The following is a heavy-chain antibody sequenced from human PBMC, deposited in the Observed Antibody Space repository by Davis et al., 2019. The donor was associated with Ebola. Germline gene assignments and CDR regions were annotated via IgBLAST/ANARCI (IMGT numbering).Heavy chain of an antibody. J-gene: IGHJ4*02. CDR2: IYYSGST. CDR1: GGSVSSGSYY. CDR3: ARTGGGWLDFDY. V-gene: IGHV4-61*01. Sequence: PSETLSLTCTVSGGSVSSGSYYWSWIRQPPGKGLEWIGYIYYSGSTNYNPSLKSRVTISVDTSKNQFSLKLSSVTAAETAVYYWARTGGGWLDFDYWGQGTLVTVSS. D-gene: IGHD6-19*01.